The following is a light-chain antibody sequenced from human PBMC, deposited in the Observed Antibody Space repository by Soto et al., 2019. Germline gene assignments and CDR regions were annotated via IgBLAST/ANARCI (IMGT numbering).Light chain of an antibody. CDR2: AAS. CDR3: QQYHTDWT. Sequence: DIQSTQSPSTLSASVGDTVTITCRASESIDNWLAWYQQKPGTAPTLLIFAASTLVRGVPSRFSGRGSGTEFTLTISRLQADDYATFYCQQYHTDWTFGQGTKVDIK. CDR1: ESIDNW. V-gene: IGKV1-5*01. J-gene: IGKJ1*01.